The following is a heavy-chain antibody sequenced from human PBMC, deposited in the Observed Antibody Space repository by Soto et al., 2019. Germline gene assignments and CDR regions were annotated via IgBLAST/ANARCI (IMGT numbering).Heavy chain of an antibody. CDR3: ARDMVGLRPTSYLIDY. CDR2: IWYDGSNK. CDR1: GFTFSSYG. Sequence: QVQLVESGGGVVQPGRSLRLSCAASGFTFSSYGMHWVRQAPGKGLEWVAVIWYDGSNKYYADSVKGRFTISRDNSKNTLYLQMNSLRAEDTAVYYCARDMVGLRPTSYLIDYWGQGTLVTVSS. V-gene: IGHV3-33*01. D-gene: IGHD1-26*01. J-gene: IGHJ4*02.